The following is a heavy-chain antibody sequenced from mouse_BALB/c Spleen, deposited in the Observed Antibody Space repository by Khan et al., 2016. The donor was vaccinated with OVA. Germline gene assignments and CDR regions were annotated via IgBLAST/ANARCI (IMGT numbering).Heavy chain of an antibody. D-gene: IGHD1-1*02. Sequence: QVQLQQSGAELVKPGASVKLSCKASGYAFTSYYMYWVKQRPGQGLEWIGGINPSNGGTYFNEKFKSKATLTVDKSSSSAYMQLNSLTSEDSAVSYCSRTGYGSPFAYWGQGTLVTVSA. CDR2: INPSNGGT. CDR1: GYAFTSYY. J-gene: IGHJ3*01. CDR3: SRTGYGSPFAY. V-gene: IGHV1S81*02.